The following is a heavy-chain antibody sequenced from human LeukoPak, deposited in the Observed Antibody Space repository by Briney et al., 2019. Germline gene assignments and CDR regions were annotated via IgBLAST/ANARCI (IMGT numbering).Heavy chain of an antibody. CDR3: ARDLRKQWLPLDY. D-gene: IGHD6-19*01. CDR2: ISSSSSYI. J-gene: IGHJ4*02. CDR1: GFTFSSYS. V-gene: IGHV3-21*01. Sequence: GGSLRLSCAASGFTFSSYSMNWVRQAPGKGLEWVSSISSSSSYIYYADSVKGRFTISRDNAKNSLYLQMNSLRAEDTAVYYCARDLRKQWLPLDYWGQGTLVTVSS.